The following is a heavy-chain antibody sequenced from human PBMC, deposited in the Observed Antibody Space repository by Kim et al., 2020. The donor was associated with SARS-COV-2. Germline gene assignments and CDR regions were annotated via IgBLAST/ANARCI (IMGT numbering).Heavy chain of an antibody. CDR2: RT. V-gene: IGHV4-31*02. J-gene: IGHJ3*02. D-gene: IGHD3-10*01. CDR3: ARAASPGAFDI. Sequence: RTHHTTALKSRVTISGATSKTQFSLKLTSVTAADTAVYYCARAASPGAFDIWGQGTRVTVSS.